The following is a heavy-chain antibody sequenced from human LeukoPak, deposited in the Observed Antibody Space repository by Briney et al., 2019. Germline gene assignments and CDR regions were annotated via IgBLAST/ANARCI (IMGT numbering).Heavy chain of an antibody. D-gene: IGHD2-21*02. V-gene: IGHV3-48*01. CDR1: GFTFSSYS. Sequence: GGSLRLXCAASGFTFSSYSMNWVRQAPGKVLEWVSYISSSSSTIYYADSVKGRFTISRDNAKNSLYLQMNSLRAEDTAVYYCARDSAYCGGDCYSSRYYYYYYMDVWGKGTTVTVSS. J-gene: IGHJ6*03. CDR3: ARDSAYCGGDCYSSRYYYYYYMDV. CDR2: ISSSSSTI.